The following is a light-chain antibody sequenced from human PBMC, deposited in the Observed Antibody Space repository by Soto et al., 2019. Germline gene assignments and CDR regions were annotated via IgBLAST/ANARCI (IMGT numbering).Light chain of an antibody. CDR2: SNN. CDR1: SSNIGSNT. J-gene: IGLJ2*01. CDR3: AAWDDSLNGPV. V-gene: IGLV1-44*01. Sequence: QSVLTQPPSASGTPGQRVTISCSGSSSNIGSNTVNWYQQLPGTAPKLLIYSNNQRPSGVPDRFPGSKSGTSASLAISGLQSEDEADHYCAAWDDSLNGPVFGGGTKLTVL.